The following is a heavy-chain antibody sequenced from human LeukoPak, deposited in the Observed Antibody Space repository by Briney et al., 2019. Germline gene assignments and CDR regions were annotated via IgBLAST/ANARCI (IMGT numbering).Heavy chain of an antibody. D-gene: IGHD6-19*01. CDR2: INPNSGGT. CDR1: GYTLTGYY. V-gene: IGHV1-2*06. Sequence: ASVKVSCKASGYTLTGYYMHWVRQAPGQGLEWMGRINPNSGGTNYAQKFQGRVTMTRDTSISTAYMELSRLRSDDTAVYYCARVGSRGGWLGGDYWGQGTLVTVSS. CDR3: ARVGSRGGWLGGDY. J-gene: IGHJ4*02.